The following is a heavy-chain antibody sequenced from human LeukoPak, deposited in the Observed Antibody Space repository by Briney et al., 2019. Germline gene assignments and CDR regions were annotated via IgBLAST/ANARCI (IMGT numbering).Heavy chain of an antibody. Sequence: PSETLSLTCGVYGGSFSGYYWSGIRQPPGKGLEWIGEINHSGSTNYNPSLKSRVTISVDTSKNQFSLKLSSVTAADTAVYYCARYSGYESYNWFGPWGQGTLVTVSS. J-gene: IGHJ5*02. D-gene: IGHD5-12*01. V-gene: IGHV4-34*01. CDR1: GGSFSGYY. CDR2: INHSGST. CDR3: ARYSGYESYNWFGP.